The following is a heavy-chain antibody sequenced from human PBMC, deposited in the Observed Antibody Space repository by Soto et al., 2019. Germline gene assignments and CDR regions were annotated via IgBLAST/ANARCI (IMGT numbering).Heavy chain of an antibody. CDR3: ASGRYYGSGSYYNGPYYYYGMDV. J-gene: IGHJ6*02. CDR2: MNPNSGNT. CDR1: GYTFTSYY. D-gene: IGHD3-10*01. V-gene: IGHV1-8*01. Sequence: GASVKVSCKASGYTFTSYYINWVRQATGQGLEWMGWMNPNSGNTGYAQKFQGRVTMTRNTSISTAYMELSSLRSEDTAVYYCASGRYYGSGSYYNGPYYYYGMDVWGQGTTVTVSS.